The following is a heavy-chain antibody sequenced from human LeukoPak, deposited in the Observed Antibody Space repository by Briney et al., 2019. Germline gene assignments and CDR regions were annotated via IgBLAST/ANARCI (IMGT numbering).Heavy chain of an antibody. Sequence: GGSLRLSCAASGFTFSSYSMNWVRQAPGKGLEWVSSISSSSSYIYYADSVKGRFTISRDNSKNTLYLQMNSLRAEDTAVYYCAKGGDGDYETQWKNYFDYWGQGTLVTVSS. D-gene: IGHD4-17*01. V-gene: IGHV3-21*04. CDR2: ISSSSSYI. CDR3: AKGGDGDYETQWKNYFDY. CDR1: GFTFSSYS. J-gene: IGHJ4*02.